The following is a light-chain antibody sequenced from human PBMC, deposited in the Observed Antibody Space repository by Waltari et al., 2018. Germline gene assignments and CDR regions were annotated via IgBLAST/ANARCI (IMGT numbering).Light chain of an antibody. Sequence: QSALTQPASVSGSPGQSITIPCTGTSSYVGGYKFVSWYQQHPDKAPKLVIFDVSNRPSGISSRFSGSKSGNTASLTISGLQPEDEADYYCSSFASGDTHVFGTGTKLTVL. V-gene: IGLV2-14*03. J-gene: IGLJ1*01. CDR2: DVS. CDR3: SSFASGDTHV. CDR1: SSYVGGYKF.